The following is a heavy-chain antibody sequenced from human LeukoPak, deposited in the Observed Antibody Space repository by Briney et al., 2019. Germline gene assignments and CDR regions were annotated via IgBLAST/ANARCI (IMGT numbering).Heavy chain of an antibody. D-gene: IGHD3-22*01. J-gene: IGHJ4*02. CDR3: ARDPKDDTSGYYYFDH. CDR2: INPNSGGT. Sequence: ASVKVSCKASGYTFTGYYMHWVRQAPGQGLEWMGWINPNSGGTNYAQKFQGRVTMTRDMSTSTVYMELSSLRSEDTAVYYCARDPKDDTSGYYYFDHWGQGTLVTVSS. CDR1: GYTFTGYY. V-gene: IGHV1-2*02.